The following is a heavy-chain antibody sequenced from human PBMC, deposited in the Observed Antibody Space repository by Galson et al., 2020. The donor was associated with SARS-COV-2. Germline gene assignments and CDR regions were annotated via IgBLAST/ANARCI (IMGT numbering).Heavy chain of an antibody. CDR2: MNPNRGDT. Sequence: ASVKVSCKASGYTFTSYDINWVRQATGQGLEWMGWMNPNRGDTGYAEKFQDRVSMTRNSSTTPAYLELSSLSSEDTALYFCARGRRYYGSGGYSRRSYYGMDVWGQGTTVIVSS. CDR3: ARGRRYYGSGGYSRRSYYGMDV. V-gene: IGHV1-8*01. D-gene: IGHD3-10*01. J-gene: IGHJ6*02. CDR1: GYTFTSYD.